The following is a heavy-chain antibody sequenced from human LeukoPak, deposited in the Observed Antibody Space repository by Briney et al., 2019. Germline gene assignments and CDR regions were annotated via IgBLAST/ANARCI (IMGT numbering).Heavy chain of an antibody. Sequence: ASVKVSCKASGYTFTSYGISWVRQAPGQGLEWMGGIIPIFGTANYAQKFQGRVTISADESTSTAYMELSSLRSEDTAVYYCSRPAVAGTADYFDYWGQGTLVTVSS. CDR2: IIPIFGTA. J-gene: IGHJ4*02. V-gene: IGHV1-69*13. CDR1: GYTFTSYG. D-gene: IGHD6-19*01. CDR3: SRPAVAGTADYFDY.